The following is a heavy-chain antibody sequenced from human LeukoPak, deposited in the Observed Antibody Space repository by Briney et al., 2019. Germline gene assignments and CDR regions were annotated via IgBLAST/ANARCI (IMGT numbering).Heavy chain of an antibody. J-gene: IGHJ4*02. D-gene: IGHD3-10*01. CDR1: GYTFTGYY. Sequence: ASVSVSCKASGYTFTGYYMHWVRQAPGQGLEWMGWINPNSGGTNYAQKFQGRVTMTRDTSISTAYMELSRLRSDDTAVYYCAREQITMVRGVITRYFDYWGQGTLVTVSS. CDR3: AREQITMVRGVITRYFDY. V-gene: IGHV1-2*02. CDR2: INPNSGGT.